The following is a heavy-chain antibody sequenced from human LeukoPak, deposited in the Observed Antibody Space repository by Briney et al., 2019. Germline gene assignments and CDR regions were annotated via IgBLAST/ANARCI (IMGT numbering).Heavy chain of an antibody. D-gene: IGHD4-11*01. CDR1: GCTFSNTY. Sequence: GGSLRLSCAASGCTFSNTYMSWVRQAPGKGLEWVSLIYSGGGTYSADSVKGRFTISRDISKNTLYLQMNSLRAEDTAVYYCARDRSNYLGGYSYYGMDVWGQGTTVTVSS. V-gene: IGHV3-53*01. CDR2: IYSGGGT. CDR3: ARDRSNYLGGYSYYGMDV. J-gene: IGHJ6*02.